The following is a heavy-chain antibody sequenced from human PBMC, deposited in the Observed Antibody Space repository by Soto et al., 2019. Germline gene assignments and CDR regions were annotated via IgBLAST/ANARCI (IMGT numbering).Heavy chain of an antibody. Sequence: QVQLQESGPGLVKPSGTLSLTCAVSGGSISSNNWWSWVRQPPGKGLEWIGEIYHSGSTNYNPSLRSRVIRSVEKSKNQISLKRTPVTAADTGVYYWARGGGDPWGQGTLVTVSS. CDR3: ARGGGDP. D-gene: IGHD3-16*01. J-gene: IGHJ5*02. CDR1: GGSISSNNW. CDR2: IYHSGST. V-gene: IGHV4-4*02.